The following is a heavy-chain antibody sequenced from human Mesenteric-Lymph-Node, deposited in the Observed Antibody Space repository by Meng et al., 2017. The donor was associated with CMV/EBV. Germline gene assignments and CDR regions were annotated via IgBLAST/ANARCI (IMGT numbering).Heavy chain of an antibody. V-gene: IGHV4-34*01. CDR3: ARGTVVVVPAAIYFWFDP. D-gene: IGHD2-2*01. Sequence: GSFSGYYWSWIRQPPGKGLKWIGEVHHSGTTNYNPSLKSRVTISVDTSKNQFSLPLSSVTAADTAVYYCARGTVVVVPAAIYFWFDPWGQGPLVTVSS. CDR1: GSFSGYY. CDR2: VHHSGTT. J-gene: IGHJ5*02.